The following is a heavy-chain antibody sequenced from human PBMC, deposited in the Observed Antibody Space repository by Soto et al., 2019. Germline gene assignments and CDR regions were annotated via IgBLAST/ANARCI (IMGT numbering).Heavy chain of an antibody. J-gene: IGHJ6*02. CDR1: GDSISSGGYF. CDR2: IYYSGTT. CDR3: ARDHAAANYYGMDV. Sequence: QVQLQESGPRLVKPSQTLSLTCTVSGDSISSGGYFWSWIRQHPGKGLEWIGYIYYSGTTQYNPSLMSRVTMSADTSKNQFSLKLTSVTAADTAMYYCARDHAAANYYGMDVWGQGTTVTVSS. V-gene: IGHV4-31*03. D-gene: IGHD6-13*01.